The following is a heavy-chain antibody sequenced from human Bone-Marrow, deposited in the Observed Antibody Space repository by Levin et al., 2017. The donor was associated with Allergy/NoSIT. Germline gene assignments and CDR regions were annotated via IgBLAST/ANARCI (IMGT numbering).Heavy chain of an antibody. V-gene: IGHV3-30-3*01. CDR1: GFTFSSYA. J-gene: IGHJ4*02. CDR3: ARRKGTSGAFDY. Sequence: PGGSLRLSCAASGFTFSSYAMHWVRQAPGKGLEWVAVISYDGSNKYYADSVKGRFTISRDNSKNTLYLQMNSLRAEDTAVYYCARRKGTSGAFDYWGQGTLVTVSS. CDR2: ISYDGSNK. D-gene: IGHD1-26*01.